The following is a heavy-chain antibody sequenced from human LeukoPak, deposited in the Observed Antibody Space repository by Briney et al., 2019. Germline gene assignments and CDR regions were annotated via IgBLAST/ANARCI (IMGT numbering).Heavy chain of an antibody. Sequence: GGSLRLSCAASGFTFSSYGMHWVRQAPGKGLEWVAVISYDGSNKYYADSVKGRFTISRDNSKNTLYLQMNGLRAEDTAVYYCAKNEGGGWLQLRNAFDIWGQGTMVTVSS. V-gene: IGHV3-30*18. D-gene: IGHD5-24*01. CDR1: GFTFSSYG. J-gene: IGHJ3*02. CDR2: ISYDGSNK. CDR3: AKNEGGGWLQLRNAFDI.